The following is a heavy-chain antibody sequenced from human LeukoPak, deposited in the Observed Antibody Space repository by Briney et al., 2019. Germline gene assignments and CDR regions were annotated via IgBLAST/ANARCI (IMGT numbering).Heavy chain of an antibody. J-gene: IGHJ3*02. CDR1: GGSISSYY. Sequence: SETLSLTCTVSGGSISSYYWSWIRQPAGKGLEWIGRIYTSGSTNYNPSLKSRVTMSVDTSKNQFSLKLSSVTAADTAVYYCARGGRGFWSGYAARAFDIWGQGTMVTVSS. CDR3: ARGGRGFWSGYAARAFDI. D-gene: IGHD3-3*01. CDR2: IYTSGST. V-gene: IGHV4-4*07.